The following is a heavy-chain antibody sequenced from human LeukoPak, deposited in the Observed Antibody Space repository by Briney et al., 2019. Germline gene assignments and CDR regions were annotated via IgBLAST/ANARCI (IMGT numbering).Heavy chain of an antibody. V-gene: IGHV3-21*01. CDR2: VTTSSSYI. CDR1: GFTFSSYS. J-gene: IGHJ4*02. CDR3: ARVHSSGQLETFDY. D-gene: IGHD6-19*01. Sequence: GGSLRLSCATSGFTFSSYSMNWVRQAPGRGLEWVSSVTTSSSYIYYADSVKGRFTSSRDNAENSLYLQMNSLRAEDTAVYYCARVHSSGQLETFDYWGQGTLVTVSS.